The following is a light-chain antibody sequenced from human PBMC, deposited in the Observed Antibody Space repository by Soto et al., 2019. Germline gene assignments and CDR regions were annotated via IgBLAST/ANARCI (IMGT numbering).Light chain of an antibody. CDR1: SSDVVTYNL. J-gene: IGLJ1*01. CDR3: GSWDSSLSAYV. Sequence: QSVLTQPASVSGSPGQSISISCTGTSSDVVTYNLVSWYQQHPGKAPTVLIYEGTKRPSGVSNRFSGSKSGNTASLTISGLQTEDEADYYCGSWDSSLSAYVFGTGTKGTVL. V-gene: IGLV2-23*01. CDR2: EGT.